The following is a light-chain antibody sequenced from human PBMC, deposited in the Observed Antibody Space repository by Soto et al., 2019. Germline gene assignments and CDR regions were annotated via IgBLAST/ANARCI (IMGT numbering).Light chain of an antibody. CDR3: QQYGDYNSPRYS. CDR1: QSVSTNY. Sequence: EIVLTQSPGTLSLSPGDRVTLSCRASQSVSTNYFSWYQQKPGQAPRLLIHATSSRAVGIPDRFSGSGSATHFTLTISSLEPDDITIDSHQQYGDYNSPRYSFGQGTRLEL. J-gene: IGKJ2*03. V-gene: IGKV3-20*01. CDR2: ATS.